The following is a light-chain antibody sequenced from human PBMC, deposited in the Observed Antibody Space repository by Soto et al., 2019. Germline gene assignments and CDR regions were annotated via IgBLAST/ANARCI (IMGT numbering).Light chain of an antibody. CDR2: DAS. J-gene: IGKJ1*01. Sequence: DIPMPQSPSTLSASVGDRVTITCRASQSISSWLAWYQQKPGKAPKLLIYDASSLESGVTSRFRGSGSGTEFTLTISSLQPDDFATYYCQQYNSYSPTFGHGTKGGYQ. CDR1: QSISSW. V-gene: IGKV1-5*01. CDR3: QQYNSYSPT.